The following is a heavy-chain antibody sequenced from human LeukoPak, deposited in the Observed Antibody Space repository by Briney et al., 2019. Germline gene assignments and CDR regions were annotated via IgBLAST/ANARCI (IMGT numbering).Heavy chain of an antibody. J-gene: IGHJ6*03. CDR2: MNPNSGNT. Sequence: ASLKVSCKASGYTFTSYDINWVRQATGQGLEWMGWMNPNSGNTGYAQKFQGRVTMTRNTSISTAYMELSSLRSEDTAVYYCARADERGYSYGYYYYYMDVWGKGTTVTVSS. V-gene: IGHV1-8*01. CDR3: ARADERGYSYGYYYYYMDV. D-gene: IGHD5-18*01. CDR1: GYTFTSYD.